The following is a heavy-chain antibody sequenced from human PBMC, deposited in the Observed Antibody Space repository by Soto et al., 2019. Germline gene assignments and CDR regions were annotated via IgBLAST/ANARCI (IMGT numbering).Heavy chain of an antibody. CDR3: ASKSTYYDFWSGYSWYFDL. Sequence: QVQLRESGPGLVKPSGTLSLTCAVSGGSISSSNWWSWVRQPPGKGLEWIGEIYHSGSTNYNPSLKSRVTISVDKSKNQFSLKLSSVTAADTAVYYCASKSTYYDFWSGYSWYFDLWGRGTLVTVSS. CDR2: IYHSGST. D-gene: IGHD3-3*01. V-gene: IGHV4-4*02. CDR1: GGSISSSNW. J-gene: IGHJ2*01.